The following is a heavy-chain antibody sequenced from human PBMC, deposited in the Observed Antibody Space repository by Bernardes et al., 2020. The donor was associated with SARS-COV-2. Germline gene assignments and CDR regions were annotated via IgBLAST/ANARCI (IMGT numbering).Heavy chain of an antibody. Sequence: GGSLRLSCAASGFTFSDYYMSWIRQAPGKGLEWVSYISSSGSTIYYADSVKGRFTISRDNAKNSLYLQMNSLRAEDTAVYYCARTLRGGIAARLDYYYGMDVWGQGTTVTVSS. D-gene: IGHD6-6*01. V-gene: IGHV3-11*01. CDR2: ISSSGSTI. J-gene: IGHJ6*02. CDR1: GFTFSDYY. CDR3: ARTLRGGIAARLDYYYGMDV.